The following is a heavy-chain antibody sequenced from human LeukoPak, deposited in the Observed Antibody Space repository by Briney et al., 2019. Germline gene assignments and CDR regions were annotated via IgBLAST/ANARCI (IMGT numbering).Heavy chain of an antibody. D-gene: IGHD3-9*01. CDR1: GGSISSGGYY. CDR2: IYYSGST. V-gene: IGHV4-31*03. J-gene: IGHJ5*02. Sequence: PSQTLSLTCTVSGGSISSGGYYWSWIRQHPGKGLEWIGYIYYSGSTYYNPSLKSRVTISVDTSKNQFSLRLSSVTAADTAVYYCARRPDILTGYSPWGQGTLVTVSS. CDR3: ARRPDILTGYSP.